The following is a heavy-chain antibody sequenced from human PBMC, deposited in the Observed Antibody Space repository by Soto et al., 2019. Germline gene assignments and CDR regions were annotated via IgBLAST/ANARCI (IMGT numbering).Heavy chain of an antibody. J-gene: IGHJ6*02. CDR1: GYSFTSYW. CDR2: IYPGDSDT. Sequence: GESLKISCKGSGYSFTSYWIGWVRQMPGKGLEWMGIIYPGDSDTRYSPSFQGQVTISAEKSISTAYLQWSSLKASDTAMYYCATAGGHERRRYSYGIYYYYGMDVWGQGTTVTVSS. V-gene: IGHV5-51*01. D-gene: IGHD5-18*01. CDR3: ATAGGHERRRYSYGIYYYYGMDV.